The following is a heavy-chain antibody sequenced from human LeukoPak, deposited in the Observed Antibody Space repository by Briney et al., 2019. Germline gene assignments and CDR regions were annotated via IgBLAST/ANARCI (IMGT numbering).Heavy chain of an antibody. CDR1: GITVSSDY. D-gene: IGHD2-21*01. Sequence: GESLSLSCGMSGITVSSDYMTWVRQAPGKGLEWVSVINSDGSKYYADSVKGRFTISRDNSKNTLYLQLNSLSAEDTAVYYCARGGGAYCAGCSRNFDYWAQGTLDTVS. J-gene: IGHJ4*02. CDR2: INSDGSK. V-gene: IGHV3-66*01. CDR3: ARGGGAYCAGCSRNFDY.